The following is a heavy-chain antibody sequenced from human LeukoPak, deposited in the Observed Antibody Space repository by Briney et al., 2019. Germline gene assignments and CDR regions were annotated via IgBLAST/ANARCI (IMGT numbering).Heavy chain of an antibody. V-gene: IGHV4-34*01. CDR1: GGSLSGYY. D-gene: IGHD6-13*01. Sequence: SETLSLTCAVYGGSLSGYYWSWIRQPPGKGLEWIGEINHSGSTNYNPSLKSRVTISVDTSKNQFSLKLSSVTAADTAVYYCARVYIGSSSWYADYWGQGTLVTVSS. CDR2: INHSGST. J-gene: IGHJ4*02. CDR3: ARVYIGSSSWYADY.